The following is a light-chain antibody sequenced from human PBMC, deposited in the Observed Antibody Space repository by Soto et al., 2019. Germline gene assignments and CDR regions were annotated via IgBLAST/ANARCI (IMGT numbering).Light chain of an antibody. V-gene: IGLV2-14*01. Sequence: QSALTQPASVSGSPGQSITISCTGTSSDVGGYNYVSWYQQHPGKAPRLMIYAASNQPSGVSHRFSGSRSGNTASLTISGLQAEDEAHYYCSSYTSGSTLYVFGTGTKLTVL. CDR1: SSDVGGYNY. J-gene: IGLJ1*01. CDR2: AAS. CDR3: SSYTSGSTLYV.